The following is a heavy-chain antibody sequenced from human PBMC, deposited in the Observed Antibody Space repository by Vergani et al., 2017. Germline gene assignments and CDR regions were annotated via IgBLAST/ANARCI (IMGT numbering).Heavy chain of an antibody. Sequence: QLQESGPGLVKASQTLSLTCTVSGGSISSGSYYWSWIRQPAGKGLEWIGRIYTSGSTNYNPSLKSRVTISVDTSKNQFSLKLSSVTAADTAVYYCARGYYYGDDYYYGMDVWGQGTTVTVSS. D-gene: IGHD3-10*01. J-gene: IGHJ6*02. CDR2: IYTSGST. CDR3: ARGYYYGDDYYYGMDV. CDR1: GGSISSGSYY. V-gene: IGHV4-61*02.